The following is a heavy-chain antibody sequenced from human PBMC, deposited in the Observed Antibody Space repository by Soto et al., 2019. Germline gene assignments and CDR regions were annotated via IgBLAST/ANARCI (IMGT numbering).Heavy chain of an antibody. CDR2: IIPIFGTA. V-gene: IGHV1-69*01. J-gene: IGHJ6*02. CDR3: ASTCSGGSCYSPYYYGMDV. CDR1: GGTFSSYA. Sequence: QVQLVQSGAEVKKPGSSVKVSCKASGGTFSSYAISWVRPAPGQGLEWMGGIIPIFGTANYAQKFQGRVTITADESTSTAYMEPRSLRSEDTAVYYCASTCSGGSCYSPYYYGMDVWGQGTTVTVSS. D-gene: IGHD2-15*01.